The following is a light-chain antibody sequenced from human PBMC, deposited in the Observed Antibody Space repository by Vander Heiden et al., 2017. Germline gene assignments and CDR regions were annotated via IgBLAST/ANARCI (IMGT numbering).Light chain of an antibody. V-gene: IGKV3-11*02. CDR1: QSVSSY. J-gene: IGKJ4*01. CDR2: DAS. Sequence: EIGLTQSPATLSLSPGERATLSCRASQSVSSYLAWYQQKPGQAPRLLIYDASNRATGVPARFSGSGSERDFTLTISSLEPEDFAIYYCQQRSNWPAAFGGGTMVEIK. CDR3: QQRSNWPAA.